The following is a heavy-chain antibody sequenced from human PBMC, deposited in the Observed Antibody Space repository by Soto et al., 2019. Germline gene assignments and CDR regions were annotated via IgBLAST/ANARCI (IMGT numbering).Heavy chain of an antibody. Sequence: GGSLRLSCAASGFTFSSYSMNWVRQAPGKGLEWVSYISSSSSTIYYADSVKGRFTISRDNAKNSLYLQMNSLRAEDTAVYYCARAPIVVVPAAPYSCYMAVWGKGTTVTVSS. CDR3: ARAPIVVVPAAPYSCYMAV. D-gene: IGHD2-2*01. CDR2: ISSSSSTI. CDR1: GFTFSSYS. V-gene: IGHV3-48*01. J-gene: IGHJ6*03.